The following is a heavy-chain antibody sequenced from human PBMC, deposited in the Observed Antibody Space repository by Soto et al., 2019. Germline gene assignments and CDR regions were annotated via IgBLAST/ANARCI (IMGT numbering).Heavy chain of an antibody. CDR3: AKPLSGYTYGPLDY. CDR2: IYYSGST. V-gene: IGHV4-59*08. Sequence: QVQLQESGPGLVKPSETLSLTCTVSGGSISNYYWNWIRQPPGKELEWIGYIYYSGSTNYNPSLKSRVTISVDTSKNQFSLKLSSVTAADTAVYYCAKPLSGYTYGPLDYWGQGTLVTVSS. CDR1: GGSISNYY. J-gene: IGHJ4*02. D-gene: IGHD5-18*01.